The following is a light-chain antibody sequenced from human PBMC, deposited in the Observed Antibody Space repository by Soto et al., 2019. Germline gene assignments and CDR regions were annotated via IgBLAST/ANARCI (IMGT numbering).Light chain of an antibody. V-gene: IGLV2-14*03. CDR1: SSVVGAYDF. J-gene: IGLJ1*01. Sequence: QSVLTQPASVSGSPGQSITISRTGTSSVVGAYDFVSWYQQHPDKAPKLMIYEVIYRPSGVSNRFSGSKSVNTATLTISGLQAEDEGDYYCSSYTTSSTRVFGTGTKVTVL. CDR2: EVI. CDR3: SSYTTSSTRV.